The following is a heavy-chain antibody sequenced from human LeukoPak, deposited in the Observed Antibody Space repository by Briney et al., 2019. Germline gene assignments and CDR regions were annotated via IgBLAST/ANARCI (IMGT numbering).Heavy chain of an antibody. D-gene: IGHD3-10*01. V-gene: IGHV4-34*01. Sequence: SETLSLTCAVCGGSFSGYYWSLIRQPPGKGLEWIGEINHSGSTNYNPSLKSRVTISVDTSKNQFSLKLSSVTAADTAVYYCARGPTYYYGSGSYRRMTAFDIWGQGTMVTVSS. J-gene: IGHJ3*02. CDR1: GGSFSGYY. CDR3: ARGPTYYYGSGSYRRMTAFDI. CDR2: INHSGST.